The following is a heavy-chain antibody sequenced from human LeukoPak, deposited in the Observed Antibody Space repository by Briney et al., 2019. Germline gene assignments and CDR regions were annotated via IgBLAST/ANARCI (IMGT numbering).Heavy chain of an antibody. CDR2: ISAYNGNT. CDR1: GYTFTSYG. J-gene: IGHJ5*02. Sequence: ASVKVSCKASGYTFTSYGISWVRPAPGQGLEWMGWISAYNGNTNYAQKLQGRVTMTTDTSTSTAYMELRSLRSDDTAVYYCARVFPYDSSGYAWFDPWGQGTLVTVSS. D-gene: IGHD3-22*01. CDR3: ARVFPYDSSGYAWFDP. V-gene: IGHV1-18*01.